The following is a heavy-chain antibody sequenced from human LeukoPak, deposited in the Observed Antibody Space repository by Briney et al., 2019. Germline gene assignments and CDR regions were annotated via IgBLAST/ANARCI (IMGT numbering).Heavy chain of an antibody. V-gene: IGHV4-59*08. D-gene: IGHD3-22*01. CDR1: GGSISSYY. J-gene: IGHJ4*02. CDR2: IYYSGST. CDR3: ARNYVSSGYYTFYFDY. Sequence: SETLSLTCTVSGGSISSYYWSWIRQPPGKGLEWIGYIYYSGSTNYNPSLKSRVTISVDMSKNQFFLKLSSVTAADTAVYYCARNYVSSGYYTFYFDYWGQGTLVTVSS.